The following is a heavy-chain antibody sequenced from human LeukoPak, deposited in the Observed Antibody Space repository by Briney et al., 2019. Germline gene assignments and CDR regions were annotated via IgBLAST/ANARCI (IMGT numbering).Heavy chain of an antibody. V-gene: IGHV3-43*01. D-gene: IGHD3-10*02. J-gene: IGHJ4*02. CDR3: AKELDTMFFDY. CDR2: AGWAGGTT. Sequence: GGSLRLSCATSGFNFDRYTIHWVRQARGKGLEWVSLAGWAGGTTFYSDSVRGRFTISRDSGRKSVYLQMNSLTTDDTAFYFCAKELDTMFFDYWGQGALVTVSS. CDR1: GFNFDRYT.